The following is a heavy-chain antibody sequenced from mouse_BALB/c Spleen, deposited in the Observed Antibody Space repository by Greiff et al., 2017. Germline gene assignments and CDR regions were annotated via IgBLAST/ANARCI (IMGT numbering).Heavy chain of an antibody. J-gene: IGHJ3*01. V-gene: IGHV5-6-4*01. CDR1: GFTFSSYT. CDR2: ISSGGSYT. CDR3: TREEAFAY. Sequence: EVKVEESGGGLVKPGGSLKLSCAASGFTFSSYTMSWVRQTPEKRLEWVATISSGGSYTYYPDSVKGRFTISRDNAKNTLYLQMSSLKSEDTAMYYCTREEAFAYWGQGTLVTVSA.